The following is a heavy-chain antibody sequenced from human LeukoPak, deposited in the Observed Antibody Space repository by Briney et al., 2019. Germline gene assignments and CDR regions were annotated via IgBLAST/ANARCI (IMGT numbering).Heavy chain of an antibody. CDR3: AVLRHYIQLIDY. CDR1: GGSISSGGYY. V-gene: IGHV4-31*03. CDR2: IYYSGST. D-gene: IGHD3-3*01. J-gene: IGHJ4*02. Sequence: PSETLSLTCTVSGGSISSGGYYWSWIRQHPGKGLEWIGYIYYSGSTYYNPSLKSRVTISVDTSKNQFSLKLSSVTAADTAVYYCAVLRHYIQLIDYWGQGTLVTVSS.